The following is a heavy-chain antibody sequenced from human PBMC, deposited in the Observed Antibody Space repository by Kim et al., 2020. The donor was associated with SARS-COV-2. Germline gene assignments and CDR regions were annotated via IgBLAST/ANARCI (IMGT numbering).Heavy chain of an antibody. CDR1: GGSISSSSYY. V-gene: IGHV4-39*07. J-gene: IGHJ5*02. CDR2: IYYSGST. CDR3: ASTDYGDYEDWFDP. Sequence: SETLSLTCTVSGGSISSSSYYWGWIRQPPGKGLEWIGSIYYSGSTYYNPSLKSRVTISVDTSKNQFSLKLSSVTAADTAVYYCASTDYGDYEDWFDPWGQGTLVTVSS. D-gene: IGHD4-17*01.